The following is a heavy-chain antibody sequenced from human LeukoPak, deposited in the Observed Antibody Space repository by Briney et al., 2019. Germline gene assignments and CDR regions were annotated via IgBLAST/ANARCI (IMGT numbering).Heavy chain of an antibody. D-gene: IGHD6-13*01. Sequence: SVKVSCKASGGTFSSYAISWVRQAPGQGLEWMGGIIPIFGTANYAQKFQGRVTITTDESTSTAYMELSSLRSEDTAVYYCAREDSPYSSSWSWNYWGQGTLVTVSS. J-gene: IGHJ4*02. CDR2: IIPIFGTA. CDR1: GGTFSSYA. CDR3: AREDSPYSSSWSWNY. V-gene: IGHV1-69*05.